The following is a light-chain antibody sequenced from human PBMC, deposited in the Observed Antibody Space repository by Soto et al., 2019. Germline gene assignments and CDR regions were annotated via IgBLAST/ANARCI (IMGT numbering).Light chain of an antibody. CDR1: QSVSRNY. Sequence: EIVFTQSPGTLSLSPGERATLSCRASQSVSRNYLAWYQQKHGQAPRLLTYGASTRATGIPDRFSGSGSGTDFTLTISRLEPEDFAVYYCQQYGSSPPYTFGQGTKVDIK. V-gene: IGKV3-20*01. CDR2: GAS. J-gene: IGKJ2*01. CDR3: QQYGSSPPYT.